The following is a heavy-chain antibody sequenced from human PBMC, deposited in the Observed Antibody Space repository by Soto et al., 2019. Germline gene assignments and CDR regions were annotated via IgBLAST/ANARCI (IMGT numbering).Heavy chain of an antibody. D-gene: IGHD3-10*01. V-gene: IGHV3-23*01. CDR2: ISGSGGST. CDR1: GFTFSSYA. CDR3: ARGGYGSGSYYNEV. Sequence: PGGSLRLSCAASGFTFSSYAMSWVRQAPGKGLEWVSAISGSGGSTYYADSVKGRFTISRDNSKNTLYLQMNSLRAEDTAVHYCARGGYGSGSYYNEVWGQGTLVTVSS. J-gene: IGHJ4*02.